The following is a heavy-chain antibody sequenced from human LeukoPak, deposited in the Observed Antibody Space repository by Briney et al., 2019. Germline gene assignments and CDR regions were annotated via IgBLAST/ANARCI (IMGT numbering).Heavy chain of an antibody. D-gene: IGHD6-6*01. CDR1: GFTFSSYW. CDR3: ARGRIAARYDAFDI. V-gene: IGHV3-7*01. Sequence: GGSLRLSCAASGFTFSSYWMRWVRQAPGKGVEGVANIKQDGSEKYYVDSVKGRFTISRDNAKNSLYLQMNSLRAEDTAVYYCARGRIAARYDAFDIWGQGTMVTVSS. J-gene: IGHJ3*02. CDR2: IKQDGSEK.